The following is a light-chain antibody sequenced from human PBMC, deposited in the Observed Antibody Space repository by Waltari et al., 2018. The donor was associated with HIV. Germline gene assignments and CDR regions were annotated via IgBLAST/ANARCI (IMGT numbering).Light chain of an antibody. V-gene: IGLV6-57*01. J-gene: IGLJ3*02. CDR2: EDN. Sequence: MLTQPHSVSESPGKTVTISRTRTSGRIASNYMPGYQQRPGSSPTTVIYEDNQRPSGVPDRFSGSIDSSSNSASLTISGLKTEDEADYYCQSYDSSNQGVFGGGTKLTVL. CDR3: QSYDSSNQGV. CDR1: SGRIASNY.